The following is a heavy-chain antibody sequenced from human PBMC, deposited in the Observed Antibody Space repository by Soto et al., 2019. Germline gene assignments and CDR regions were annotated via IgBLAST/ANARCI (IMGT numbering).Heavy chain of an antibody. CDR1: GVTFSNYA. V-gene: IGHV3-23*01. J-gene: IGHJ4*02. CDR3: AKSRYSGSYYLDY. CDR2: LSGSGGSA. D-gene: IGHD1-26*01. Sequence: GGSLRLSCAASGVTFSNYAMSWVRQAPGKGLEWVSGLSGSGGSAYYADSVKGRFTVSRDNSRNTLYLEMNILRAENTAVYYCAKSRYSGSYYLDYWGQGTLATVSS.